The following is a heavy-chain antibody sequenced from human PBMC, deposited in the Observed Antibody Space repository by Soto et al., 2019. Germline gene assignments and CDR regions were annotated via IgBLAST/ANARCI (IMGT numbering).Heavy chain of an antibody. CDR1: GFTFSSYG. CDR3: AKDLSRGGYCSGGSCYKTYYMDV. J-gene: IGHJ6*03. Sequence: GGSLRLSCAASGFTFSSYGMHWVRQAPGKGLEWVAVISYDGSNKYYADSVKGRFTISRDNSKNTLYLQMNSLRAEDTAVYYCAKDLSRGGYCSGGSCYKTYYMDVWGKGTTVTVSS. V-gene: IGHV3-30*18. CDR2: ISYDGSNK. D-gene: IGHD2-15*01.